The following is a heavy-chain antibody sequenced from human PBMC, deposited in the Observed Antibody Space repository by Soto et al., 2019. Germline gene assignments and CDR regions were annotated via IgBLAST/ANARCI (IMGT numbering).Heavy chain of an antibody. CDR2: ISGSGGST. J-gene: IGHJ3*02. Sequence: GGSLRLSCAASGFTLSSYAMSWVRQAPGKGLEWVSAISGSGGSTYYADSVKGRFTISRDNSKNTLYLQMNSLRAEDTAVYYCAKLKVSPDYYDSSGPPDAFDIWGQGTMVTVSS. V-gene: IGHV3-23*01. D-gene: IGHD3-22*01. CDR1: GFTLSSYA. CDR3: AKLKVSPDYYDSSGPPDAFDI.